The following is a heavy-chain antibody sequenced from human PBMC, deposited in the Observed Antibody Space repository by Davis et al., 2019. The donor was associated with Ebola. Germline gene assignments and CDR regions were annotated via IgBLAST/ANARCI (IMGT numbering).Heavy chain of an antibody. V-gene: IGHV4-34*01. Sequence: MPSETLSLTCAVSGGSISSGGYYWSWIRQPPGKGLEWIGEINHSGSTNYNPSLKSRVTISVDTSKNQFSLKMNSVTAADTAVYYCARVVQRVVRLDSWGQGTLVTVSS. CDR3: ARVVQRVVRLDS. CDR2: INHSGST. J-gene: IGHJ5*01. D-gene: IGHD6-25*01. CDR1: GGSISSGGYY.